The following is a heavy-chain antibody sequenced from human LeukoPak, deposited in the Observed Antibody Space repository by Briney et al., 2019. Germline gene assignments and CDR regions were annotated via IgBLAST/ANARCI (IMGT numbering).Heavy chain of an antibody. CDR2: IRSKAYEGTT. CDR1: GFTFGDYA. Sequence: GGSLRLSCSTSGFTFGDYAMSRFRQAPGKGLEWVSFIRSKAYEGTTEYTASVRGRFTISRDDSKSIAYLQMNSLKIEDTAVYSCARVRTSGWYFDAFDIWGQGTMVTVSP. J-gene: IGHJ3*02. D-gene: IGHD6-19*01. V-gene: IGHV3-49*01. CDR3: ARVRTSGWYFDAFDI.